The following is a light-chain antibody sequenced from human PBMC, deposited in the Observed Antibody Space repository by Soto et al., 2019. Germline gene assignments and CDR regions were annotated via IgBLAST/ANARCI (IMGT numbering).Light chain of an antibody. V-gene: IGKV1-9*01. CDR2: GAA. CDR1: QGIGSY. CDR3: QQLNTYPA. Sequence: DLPLTQSPSFLSASVGYRVTITCRASQGIGSYLGWYQQAPGKAPKLLIYGAATLQSGVPSRFGGSGSGTGFTLTISSLQPEDVATDFCQQLNTYPAFGGGTK. J-gene: IGKJ4*01.